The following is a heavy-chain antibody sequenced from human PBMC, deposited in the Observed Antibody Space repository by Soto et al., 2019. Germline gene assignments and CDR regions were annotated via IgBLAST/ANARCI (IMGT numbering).Heavy chain of an antibody. J-gene: IGHJ5*02. CDR2: INHSGST. V-gene: IGHV4-34*01. Sequence: PSETLSLTCAVYGGSFSGYYWSWIRQPPGKGLEWIGEINHSGSTNYNPSLKSRVTISVDTSKNQFSLKLSSVTAADTAVYYCARFLAPNAVFGVTQTGFDPWGQGTLVTVYS. CDR1: GGSFSGYY. CDR3: ARFLAPNAVFGVTQTGFDP. D-gene: IGHD3-3*01.